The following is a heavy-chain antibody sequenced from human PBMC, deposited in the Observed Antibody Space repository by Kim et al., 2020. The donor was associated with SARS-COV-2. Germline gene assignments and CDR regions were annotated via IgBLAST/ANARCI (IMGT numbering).Heavy chain of an antibody. CDR2: IKSKTDGGTT. CDR3: TTGPRVLRYFDWLSDAFDI. V-gene: IGHV3-15*01. Sequence: GGSLRLSCAASGFTFSNAWMSWVRQAPGKGLEWVGRIKSKTDGGTTDYAAPVKGRFTISRDDSKNTLYLQMNSLKTEDTAVYYCTTGPRVLRYFDWLSDAFDIWGQGTMVTVSS. D-gene: IGHD3-9*01. J-gene: IGHJ3*02. CDR1: GFTFSNAW.